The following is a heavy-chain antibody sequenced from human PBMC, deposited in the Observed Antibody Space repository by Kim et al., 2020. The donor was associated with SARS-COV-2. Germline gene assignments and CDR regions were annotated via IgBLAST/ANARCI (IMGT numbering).Heavy chain of an antibody. D-gene: IGHD3-22*01. CDR3: ANFDSSGYSEF. CDR2: A. J-gene: IGHJ4*02. V-gene: IGHV4-59*01. Sequence: ANYNPSLKSRVTILIDTSKNQFSLRLTSVTAADTAIYYCANFDSSGYSEFWGLGTRVTVSS.